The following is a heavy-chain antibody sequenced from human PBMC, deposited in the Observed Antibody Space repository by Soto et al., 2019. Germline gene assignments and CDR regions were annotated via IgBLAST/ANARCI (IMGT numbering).Heavy chain of an antibody. V-gene: IGHV3-64*01. CDR2: ISSNGGST. D-gene: IGHD3-22*01. CDR1: GFTFSSYA. J-gene: IGHJ4*02. Sequence: EVQLVESGGGLVQPGGSLRLSCAASGFTFSSYAMHWVRQAPGKGLEYVSAISSNGGSTYYANSVKGRFTISRDNSKNTLYLQMGSLRAEDMAVYYCARGASSGYDYWGQGTLVTVAS. CDR3: ARGASSGYDY.